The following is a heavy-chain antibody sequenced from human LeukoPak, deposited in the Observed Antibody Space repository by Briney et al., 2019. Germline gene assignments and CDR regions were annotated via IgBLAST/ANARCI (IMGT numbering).Heavy chain of an antibody. D-gene: IGHD3-22*01. J-gene: IGHJ3*02. CDR2: ISGSGGST. CDR3: AKDPYYDSSGDDAFDI. CDR1: GFTFSSYA. Sequence: PGGSPRLSCAASGFTFSSYAMSWVRQAPGKGLEWVSAISGSGGSTYYADSVKGRFTISRDNSKNTLYLQMNSLRAEDTAVYYCAKDPYYDSSGDDAFDIWGQGTMVTVSS. V-gene: IGHV3-23*01.